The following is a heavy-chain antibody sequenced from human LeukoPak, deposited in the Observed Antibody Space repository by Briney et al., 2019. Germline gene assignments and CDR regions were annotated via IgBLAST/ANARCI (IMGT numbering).Heavy chain of an antibody. V-gene: IGHV3-23*01. CDR2: ISGGATVT. CDR3: AKRSSGSYRVLDY. J-gene: IGHJ4*02. D-gene: IGHD1-26*01. Sequence: GGSLRLSCAASGLTFSSYAMSWVRQAPGKGLEWVSGISGGATVTYYADSVKGRFAISRDNSRNAVYLQMSSVRAEDTAVYYCAKRSSGSYRVLDYWGQGTLVSVSS. CDR1: GLTFSSYA.